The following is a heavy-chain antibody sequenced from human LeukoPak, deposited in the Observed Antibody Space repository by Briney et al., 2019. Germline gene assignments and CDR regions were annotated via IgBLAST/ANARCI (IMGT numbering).Heavy chain of an antibody. CDR2: IYYSGST. Sequence: LPETLSLTCTVSGGSISSYYWSWIRQPPGKGLEWIGYIYYSGSTNYNPSLKSRVTISVDTSKNQFSLKLSSVTAADTAVYYCAREGTYDILTGPIWGQGTMVTVSS. CDR3: AREGTYDILTGPI. D-gene: IGHD3-9*01. J-gene: IGHJ3*02. V-gene: IGHV4-59*12. CDR1: GGSISSYY.